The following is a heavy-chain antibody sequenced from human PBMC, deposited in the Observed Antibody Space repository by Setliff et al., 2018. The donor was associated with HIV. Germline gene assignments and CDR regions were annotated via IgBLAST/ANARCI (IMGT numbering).Heavy chain of an antibody. CDR2: IWSDGSEK. CDR1: GFRFSDYG. V-gene: IGHV3-33*03. CDR3: AGSRGYFVQAD. D-gene: IGHD1-1*01. J-gene: IGHJ4*02. Sequence: PGGSLRLSCAASGFRFSDYGMHWVRQAPGKGLGWVAIIWSDGSEKYYVDSVKGRFTISRDNINNFLYLQMNSLRAEDTAVYYCAGSRGYFVQADWGQGTLVTVSS.